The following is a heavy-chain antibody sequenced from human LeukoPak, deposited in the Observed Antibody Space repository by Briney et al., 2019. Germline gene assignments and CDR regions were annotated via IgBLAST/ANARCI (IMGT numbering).Heavy chain of an antibody. CDR2: IYYSGSA. J-gene: IGHJ4*02. Sequence: PSQTLSLTCTVSGGSISSGGYYWSWIRQHPGKGLEWIGYIYYSGSAYYNPSLKSRVTISVDTSENQFSLKLSSVTAADTAAYYCAGVNYGSATKEDYWGQGTLVTVSS. CDR1: GGSISSGGYY. D-gene: IGHD3-10*01. V-gene: IGHV4-31*03. CDR3: AGVNYGSATKEDY.